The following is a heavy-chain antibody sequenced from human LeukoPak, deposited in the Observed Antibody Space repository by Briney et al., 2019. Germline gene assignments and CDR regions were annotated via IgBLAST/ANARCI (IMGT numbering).Heavy chain of an antibody. CDR2: INPNSGGT. J-gene: IGHJ5*02. CDR1: GYTFTGYY. D-gene: IGHD6-13*01. Sequence: ASVKVSCKASGYTFTGYYMHWVRQAPGQGLEWMGWINPNSGGTNYAQKFQGWVTMTRDTSISTAYMELSRLRSDDTAVYYCARGAYIAAAGTSWFDPWGQGTPVTVSS. CDR3: ARGAYIAAAGTSWFDP. V-gene: IGHV1-2*04.